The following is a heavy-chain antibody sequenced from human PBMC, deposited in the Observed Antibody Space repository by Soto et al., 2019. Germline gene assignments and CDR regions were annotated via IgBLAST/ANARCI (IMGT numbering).Heavy chain of an antibody. J-gene: IGHJ4*02. V-gene: IGHV3-30-3*01. CDR1: GFTFSSYA. D-gene: IGHD5-12*01. Sequence: QVQLVESGGGVVQPGRSLRLSCAASGFTFSSYAMHWVRQAPGKGLEWVAVISYDGSNKYYADSVKGRFTISRDNSKNTLYLQMNSLRAEDTAVYYCARVRRWLQSYYFDYWGQGTLVTVSS. CDR3: ARVRRWLQSYYFDY. CDR2: ISYDGSNK.